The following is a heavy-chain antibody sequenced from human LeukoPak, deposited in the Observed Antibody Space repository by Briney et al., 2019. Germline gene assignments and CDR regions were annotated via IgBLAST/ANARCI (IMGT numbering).Heavy chain of an antibody. Sequence: GGSLRLSCAASGFTFSGYWMHWARQGPGKGLVWVSRINSDGSTTGYADSVKGRFTISRDNAKNTLYLQMNSLRAEDTAIYYCVRSYDYWGQGTLVTVSS. J-gene: IGHJ4*02. V-gene: IGHV3-74*01. CDR1: GFTFSGYW. CDR2: INSDGSTT. CDR3: VRSYDY.